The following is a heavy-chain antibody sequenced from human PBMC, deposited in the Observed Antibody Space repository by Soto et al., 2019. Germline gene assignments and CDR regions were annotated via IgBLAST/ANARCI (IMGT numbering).Heavy chain of an antibody. CDR1: GYTFTSYD. CDR2: MNPNSGNT. V-gene: IGHV1-8*01. CDR3: ARGFDPFYGYEFDY. Sequence: GASLKVSCKASGYTFTSYDINWVRQATGQGLEWMGWMNPNSGNTGYAQKFQGRVTMTRNTSISTAYMELSSLRSEDTAVYYCARGFDPFYGYEFDYWGQGTLVTVSS. J-gene: IGHJ4*02. D-gene: IGHD5-18*01.